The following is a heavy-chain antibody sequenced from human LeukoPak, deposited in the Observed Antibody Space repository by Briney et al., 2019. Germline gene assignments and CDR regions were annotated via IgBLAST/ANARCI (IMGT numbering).Heavy chain of an antibody. J-gene: IGHJ3*01. V-gene: IGHV4-39*07. Sequence: SETLSLTCTVSGGSMTSSTYYWGWVRQPPGKGLEWIGSFYYTGSTYYNPSLKSRVTISVDMSKNQFSLKLTSVTAADTAVYYCAGDYGAGSYYPDDAFDFWGQGTMVTVSP. CDR3: AGDYGAGSYYPDDAFDF. CDR1: GGSMTSSTYY. D-gene: IGHD3-10*01. CDR2: FYYTGST.